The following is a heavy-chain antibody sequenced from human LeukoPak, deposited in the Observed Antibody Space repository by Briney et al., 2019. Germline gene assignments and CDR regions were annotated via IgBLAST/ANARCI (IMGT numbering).Heavy chain of an antibody. CDR3: ARRVYHDY. J-gene: IGHJ4*02. Sequence: GGSLRLSCAASGFTFSSYWTSWVRQAPGKGLEWVANIKQDGSEKYYVDSVKGRFTISRDNAKNSLYLQMNSLRAEDTAVYYCARRVYHDYWGQGTLVTVSS. V-gene: IGHV3-7*01. D-gene: IGHD6-13*01. CDR2: IKQDGSEK. CDR1: GFTFSSYW.